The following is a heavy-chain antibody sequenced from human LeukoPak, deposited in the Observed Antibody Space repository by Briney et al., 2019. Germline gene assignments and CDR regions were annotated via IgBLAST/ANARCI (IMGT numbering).Heavy chain of an antibody. J-gene: IGHJ4*02. CDR3: ARDLDRDTYYDFWSGSH. CDR2: IIPIFGTA. V-gene: IGHV1-69*13. Sequence: GASVKVSCKASGGTFSSYAISWVRQAPGQGLEWMGGIIPIFGTANYAQKFQGRVTITADESTSTAYMELSSLRSEDTAVYYCARDLDRDTYYDFWSGSHWGQGTPVTVSS. D-gene: IGHD3-3*01. CDR1: GGTFSSYA.